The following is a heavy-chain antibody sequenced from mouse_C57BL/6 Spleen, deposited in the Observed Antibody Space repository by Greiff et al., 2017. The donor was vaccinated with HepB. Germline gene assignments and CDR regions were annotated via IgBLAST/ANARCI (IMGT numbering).Heavy chain of an antibody. J-gene: IGHJ3*01. CDR2: IDPENGDT. CDR3: TDGYYVGFAY. D-gene: IGHD2-3*01. CDR1: GFNIKDDY. Sequence: EVQLVESGAELVRPGASVKLSCTASGFNIKDDYMHWVKQRPEQGLEWIGWIDPENGDTEYASKFQGKATITADTSSNTAYLQLSSLTSEDTAVYYCTDGYYVGFAYWGQGTLVTVSA. V-gene: IGHV14-4*01.